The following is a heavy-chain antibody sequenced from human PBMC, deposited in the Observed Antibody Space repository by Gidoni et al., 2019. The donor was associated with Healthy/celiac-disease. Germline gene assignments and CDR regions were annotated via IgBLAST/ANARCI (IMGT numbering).Heavy chain of an antibody. CDR3: ARDLPTRY. V-gene: IGHV3-21*01. CDR2: ISSSSSYI. J-gene: IGHJ4*02. Sequence: EVQLVEYGGGLGKPGGYLRLYCAASGFTFSSYSMTWVRQAPGKGLEWVSSISSSSSYIYYADSVKGRFTISRDNAKNSLYLQMNSLRAEDTAVYYCARDLPTRYWGQGTLVTVSS. CDR1: GFTFSSYS.